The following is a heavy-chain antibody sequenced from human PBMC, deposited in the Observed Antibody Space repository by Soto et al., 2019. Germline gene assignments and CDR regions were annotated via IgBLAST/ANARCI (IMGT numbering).Heavy chain of an antibody. Sequence: SETLSLTCTVSGGSISSSSYYWGWIRQPPGKGLEWIGSIYYSGSTYYNPSLKSRVTISVDTSKNQFSLKLSSVTAADTAVYYCAGCGITGTTYYYYVMDVWGQGTTDTVSS. V-gene: IGHV4-39*01. J-gene: IGHJ6*02. CDR2: IYYSGST. D-gene: IGHD1-7*01. CDR1: GGSISSSSYY. CDR3: AGCGITGTTYYYYVMDV.